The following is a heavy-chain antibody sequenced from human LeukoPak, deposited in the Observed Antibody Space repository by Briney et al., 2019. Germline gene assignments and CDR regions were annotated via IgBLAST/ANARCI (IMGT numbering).Heavy chain of an antibody. D-gene: IGHD2/OR15-2a*01. CDR3: TRKGSQWDFLVDY. V-gene: IGHV3-23*01. J-gene: IGHJ4*02. CDR1: GFTFSSYA. Sequence: GGSLRLSCAASGFTFSSYAMSWVRQAPGKGLECISGFSGSGGSTYYADSVKGRFTISRDNSKNTLFLQINSLRAEDTAVYYCTRKGSQWDFLVDYWGQGTRVAVSP. CDR2: FSGSGGST.